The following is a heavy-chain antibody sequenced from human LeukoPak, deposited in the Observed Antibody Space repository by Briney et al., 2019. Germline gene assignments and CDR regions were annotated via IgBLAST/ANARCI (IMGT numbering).Heavy chain of an antibody. CDR1: GYSFTSYW. V-gene: IGHV5-51*01. J-gene: IGHJ6*02. CDR2: IYPGDSDT. D-gene: IGHD1-26*01. Sequence: GASLKISRKGSGYSFTSYWIGWVRQLPGKGLEWMGIIYPGDSDTRYSPSFQGQVTISADKSISTASLQWSSLKASDTAMYYCARLDRGATSGGYYYYGMDVWGQGTTVTVSS. CDR3: ARLDRGATSGGYYYYGMDV.